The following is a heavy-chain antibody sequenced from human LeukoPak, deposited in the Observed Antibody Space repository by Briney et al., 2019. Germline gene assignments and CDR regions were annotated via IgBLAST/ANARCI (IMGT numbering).Heavy chain of an antibody. D-gene: IGHD3-10*01. CDR1: GFTFSSYA. CDR3: AKRPRGNYLAPFDY. J-gene: IGHJ4*02. CDR2: ISGSGGST. V-gene: IGHV3-23*01. Sequence: GGSLTLSCAASGFTFSSYAMSWVRQAPGKGLEWVSGISGSGGSTYYADSVRGRFTISRDNFKNRLYLQMNSLRAEDTAVYYCAKRPRGNYLAPFDYWGQGTLVTASS.